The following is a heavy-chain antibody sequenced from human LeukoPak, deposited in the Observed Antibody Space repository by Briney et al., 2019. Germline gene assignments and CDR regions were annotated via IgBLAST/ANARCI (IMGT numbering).Heavy chain of an antibody. Sequence: GGSLRLSCAASGLTFGNAWMSWVRQAPGMGLEWVARILSETSGGTRDYAAPVRGRFTISRDDSRSTLYLQMNSLKTEDTAQYYCTTYRYSYGSTGYSYFDFWGKGTLVTVSS. CDR2: ILSETSGGTR. CDR1: GLTFGNAW. CDR3: TTYRYSYGSTGYSYFDF. D-gene: IGHD3-22*01. V-gene: IGHV3-15*01. J-gene: IGHJ4*02.